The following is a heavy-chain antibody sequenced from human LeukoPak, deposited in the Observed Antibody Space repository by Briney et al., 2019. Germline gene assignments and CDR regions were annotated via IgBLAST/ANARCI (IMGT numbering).Heavy chain of an antibody. D-gene: IGHD4-17*01. CDR2: ISGSGDST. V-gene: IGHV3-23*01. J-gene: IGHJ1*01. Sequence: GGSLRLSCATSGFTFSRYAMNWVRQAPGKGREWISEISGSGDSTYYADSVKGRFTISRDNSKSTLYLQMNSLRAEDTAVYYCAKCDYGDYVEYFQHWGQGTLVTVSS. CDR3: AKCDYGDYVEYFQH. CDR1: GFTFSRYA.